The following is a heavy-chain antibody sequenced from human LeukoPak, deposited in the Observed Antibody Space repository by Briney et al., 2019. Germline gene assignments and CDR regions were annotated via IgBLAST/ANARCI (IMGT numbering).Heavy chain of an antibody. D-gene: IGHD1-1*01. Sequence: GGSLRLSCAASGFTFSSHWMHWVRQAPGEGLVWVSRIDSDGRITTYADSVKGRFTISRDNAKNTLYLQMNTLRDEDTAVYYCARDYNWNPPDYWGQGTLVTVSS. V-gene: IGHV3-74*01. J-gene: IGHJ4*02. CDR3: ARDYNWNPPDY. CDR2: IDSDGRIT. CDR1: GFTFSSHW.